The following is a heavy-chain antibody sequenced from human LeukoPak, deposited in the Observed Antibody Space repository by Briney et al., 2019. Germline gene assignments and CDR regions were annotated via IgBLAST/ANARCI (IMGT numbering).Heavy chain of an antibody. D-gene: IGHD6-25*01. CDR1: GYTFTSYY. J-gene: IGHJ5*02. Sequence: ASVKVSCKASGYTFTSYYMHWVRQAPGQGLEWMGIINPSGGSTSFAQKFQGRVTMTRDTSTSTVYMELSSLRSEDTAVYYCARDSGTNWFDPWGQGTLVTVSS. CDR3: ARDSGTNWFDP. V-gene: IGHV1-46*01. CDR2: INPSGGST.